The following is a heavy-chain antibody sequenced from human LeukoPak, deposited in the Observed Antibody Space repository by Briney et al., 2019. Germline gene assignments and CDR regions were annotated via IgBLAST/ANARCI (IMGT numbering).Heavy chain of an antibody. V-gene: IGHV3-21*01. Sequence: GGSLRLSCEASGFTFSSYSMNWVRQAPRKGLEWVSSISSTGNYIYYADSVKGRFTVSRDNAKKSLYLQMNSLRAEDTAVYYCARDALAATGTRGDYWGQGTLVTVSS. D-gene: IGHD6-13*01. CDR2: ISSTGNYI. CDR3: ARDALAATGTRGDY. J-gene: IGHJ4*02. CDR1: GFTFSSYS.